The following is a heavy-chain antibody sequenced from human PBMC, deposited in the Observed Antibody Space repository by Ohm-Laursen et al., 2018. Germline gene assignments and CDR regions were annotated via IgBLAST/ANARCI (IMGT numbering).Heavy chain of an antibody. CDR2: IYYSGST. Sequence: SQTLSLTWTVSGGSISSGGYYWSWIRQHPGKGLEWIGYIYYSGSTYYNPSLKSRVTISVDTSKNQFSLKLSSVTAADTAVYYCARGQAGATALFDYWGQGTLVTVSS. CDR3: ARGQAGATALFDY. CDR1: GGSISSGGYY. V-gene: IGHV4-31*02. J-gene: IGHJ4*02. D-gene: IGHD1-26*01.